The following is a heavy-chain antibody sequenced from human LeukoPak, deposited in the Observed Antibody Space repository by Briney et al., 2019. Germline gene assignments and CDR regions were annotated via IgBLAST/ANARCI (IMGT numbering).Heavy chain of an antibody. V-gene: IGHV3-30*18. D-gene: IGHD3-22*01. J-gene: IGHJ4*02. CDR2: ISYDGSNK. CDR1: GFTFSSYG. CDR3: AKDARGYDSSGYLDY. Sequence: GGSLRLSCAASGFTFSSYGMHWVRQAPGKGLEWVAVISYDGSNKYYADSVKGRFTISRDNSKNTLYLQMNSLRAEDTAVYYCAKDARGYDSSGYLDYWGQGTLVTVSS.